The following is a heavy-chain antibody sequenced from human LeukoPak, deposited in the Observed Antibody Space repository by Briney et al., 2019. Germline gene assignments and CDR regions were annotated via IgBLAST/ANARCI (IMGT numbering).Heavy chain of an antibody. D-gene: IGHD2-2*01. V-gene: IGHV4-39*07. J-gene: IGHJ5*02. CDR3: ARESAAAAIEDWFDP. CDR2: IYYSGST. CDR1: GGSISSSSYY. Sequence: SETLSLTCTVSGGSISSSSYYWGWIRQPPGKGLEWIGSIYYSGSTYYNPSLKSRVTISVDTSKNQFSLRLSSVTAADTALYYCARESAAAAIEDWFDPWGQGTLVTVSS.